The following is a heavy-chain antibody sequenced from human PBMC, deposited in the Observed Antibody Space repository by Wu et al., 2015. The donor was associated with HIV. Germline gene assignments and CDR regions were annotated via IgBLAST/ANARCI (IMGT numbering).Heavy chain of an antibody. D-gene: IGHD6-13*01. CDR2: MNPNSGNT. CDR3: ARGREKNPSSDSWSLRFDS. J-gene: IGHJ4*02. CDR1: GYSFTNYD. V-gene: IGHV1-8*01. Sequence: QVQLVQSGAEVKKPGASVKVPCKASGYSFTNYDINWVRQATGQGLEWMGWMNPNSGNTGYAQKFQGRVTMTRNTFISTAYMGLSSLRFEDTAIYYCARGREKNPSSDSWSLRFDSWGQGTLVTLSS.